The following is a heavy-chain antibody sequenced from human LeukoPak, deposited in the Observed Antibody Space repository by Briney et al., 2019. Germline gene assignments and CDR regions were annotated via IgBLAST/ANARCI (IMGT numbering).Heavy chain of an antibody. Sequence: KPSETLSLTCAVYGGSFSGYYWSWIRQPPGKGLEWIGEINHSGSTNYNPSLKSRVTISVDTSKNQFSLKLSSVTAADTAVYYCAREGGSSWWDNWLDPWGQGTLVTVSS. CDR2: INHSGST. CDR3: AREGGSSWWDNWLDP. D-gene: IGHD6-13*01. J-gene: IGHJ5*02. CDR1: GGSFSGYY. V-gene: IGHV4-34*01.